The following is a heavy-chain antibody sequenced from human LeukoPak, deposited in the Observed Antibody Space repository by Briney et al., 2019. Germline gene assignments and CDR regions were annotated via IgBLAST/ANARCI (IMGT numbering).Heavy chain of an antibody. CDR1: GSTFSSYS. CDR3: ARGSITGDYTFDY. CDR2: IIPIFGSA. Sequence: SVKVSCKTSGSTFSSYSITWVRQAPGQGLEWMGGIIPIFGSANYAQKFQDRVTITADEPTSTVYLKLTSLTSDDTAVYYCARGSITGDYTFDYWGQGTLVTVSS. V-gene: IGHV1-69*13. D-gene: IGHD7-27*01. J-gene: IGHJ4*02.